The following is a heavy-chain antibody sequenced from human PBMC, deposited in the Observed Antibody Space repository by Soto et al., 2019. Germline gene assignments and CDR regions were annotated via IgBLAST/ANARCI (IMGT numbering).Heavy chain of an antibody. CDR1: GGSISSYY. V-gene: IGHV4-59*01. J-gene: IGHJ3*02. D-gene: IGHD3-22*01. Sequence: SVSGGSISSYYWSWIRQPPGKGLEWIGDIYYSGSTNYNPSLRSRVTISVDTSKNQFSLKLSSVTAADTAVYYCARGPTYYYDRSGYYYPLQYVFDIWGQGTMVTVAS. CDR3: ARGPTYYYDRSGYYYPLQYVFDI. CDR2: IYYSGST.